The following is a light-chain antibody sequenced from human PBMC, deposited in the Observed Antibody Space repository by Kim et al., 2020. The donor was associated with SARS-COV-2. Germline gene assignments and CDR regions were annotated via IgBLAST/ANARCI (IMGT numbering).Light chain of an antibody. V-gene: IGLV3-19*01. J-gene: IGLJ2*01. CDR2: GKN. Sequence: SSELTRDPAVSVALGQTVRITCQGDSLRSYYASWYQQKPGQAPILVIYGKNNRPSGIPDRFSGSSSGNTASLTITGAQAEDEADYYCNSRDSSGKHVVFG. CDR3: NSRDSSGKHVV. CDR1: SLRSYY.